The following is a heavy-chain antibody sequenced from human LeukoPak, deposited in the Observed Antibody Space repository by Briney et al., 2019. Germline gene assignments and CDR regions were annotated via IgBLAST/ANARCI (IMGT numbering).Heavy chain of an antibody. Sequence: SETLSLTCTVSGGSISSGGYYWSWIRQPPGKGLEWIGYIYYSGSTNYNPSLKSRVTISVDTSKNQFSLKLSSVTAADTAVYYCASAGYSGSYRDYWGQGTLVTVSS. V-gene: IGHV4-61*08. CDR3: ASAGYSGSYRDY. CDR2: IYYSGST. J-gene: IGHJ4*02. CDR1: GGSISSGGYY. D-gene: IGHD1-26*01.